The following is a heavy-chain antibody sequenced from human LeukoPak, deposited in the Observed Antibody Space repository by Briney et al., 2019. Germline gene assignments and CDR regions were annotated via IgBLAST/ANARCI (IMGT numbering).Heavy chain of an antibody. CDR3: AKERYSYGLPLFDY. CDR2: ISWNSGSI. D-gene: IGHD5-18*01. CDR1: GFTFDEYA. V-gene: IGHV3-9*01. Sequence: GGSLRLSCAASGFTFDEYAMHWVRQTPGEGLEWVSHISWNSGSIAYADSVKGRFTISRDNAKNSLYLQMNSLRAEDTALYYCAKERYSYGLPLFDYWGQGTLVTVSS. J-gene: IGHJ4*02.